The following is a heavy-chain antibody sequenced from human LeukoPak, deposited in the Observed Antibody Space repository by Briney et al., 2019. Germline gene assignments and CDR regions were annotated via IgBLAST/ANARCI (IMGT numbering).Heavy chain of an antibody. CDR2: MYNSGSI. V-gene: IGHV4-39*01. Sequence: SETLSLTCTVSGGSISSSTHYWGWIRQSPGQGLEWIGSMYNSGSISYNPSLRSRVTITVDTSKNQSSLNFNSVTAADTALYFCARNETSGYFDIWGQGTMVTVSS. CDR1: GGSISSSTHY. D-gene: IGHD3-22*01. CDR3: ARNETSGYFDI. J-gene: IGHJ3*02.